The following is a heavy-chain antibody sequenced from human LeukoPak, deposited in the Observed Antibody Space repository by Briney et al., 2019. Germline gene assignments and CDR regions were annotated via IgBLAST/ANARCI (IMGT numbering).Heavy chain of an antibody. CDR2: ISYDGSNK. CDR1: GFIFSSYG. D-gene: IGHD3-9*01. J-gene: IGHJ3*02. Sequence: PGGSLRLSCAASGFIFSSYGMHWVRQAPGEGLEWMALISYDGSNKHYADSVKGRFTISRDNSKNTLYLQMNSLRAEDTAVYYCAKDTPYYDILTGYSPEDAFDIWGQGTMVTVSS. V-gene: IGHV3-30*18. CDR3: AKDTPYYDILTGYSPEDAFDI.